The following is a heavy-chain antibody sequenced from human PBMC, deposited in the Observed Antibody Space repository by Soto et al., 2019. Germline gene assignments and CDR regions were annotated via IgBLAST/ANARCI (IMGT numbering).Heavy chain of an antibody. CDR3: ARDGREASGMDV. CDR1: GGSISSHY. V-gene: IGHV4-59*11. Sequence: SETLSLTCTVSGGSISSHYWSWVRQAPGKGLEWIGHIYYRGSTTYNPSLRSRSTISVDTSNNQFSLKLNSVTTADTAVYYCARDGREASGMDVWGRGTKVTVSS. J-gene: IGHJ6*02. CDR2: IYYRGST. D-gene: IGHD1-26*01.